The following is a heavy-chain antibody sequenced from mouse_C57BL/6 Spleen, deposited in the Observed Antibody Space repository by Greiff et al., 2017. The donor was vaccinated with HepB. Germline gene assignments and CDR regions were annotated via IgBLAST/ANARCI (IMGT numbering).Heavy chain of an antibody. J-gene: IGHJ3*01. CDR2: IDPENGDT. CDR3: TTGYSNYPMAY. Sequence: EVQLQQSGAELVRPGASVKLSCTASGFNIKDDYMHWVKQRPEQGLEWIGWIDPENGDTEYASKFQGKATITADTSSNTAYLQLSSLTSEDTAVYYCTTGYSNYPMAYWGQGTLVTVSA. CDR1: GFNIKDDY. V-gene: IGHV14-4*01. D-gene: IGHD2-5*01.